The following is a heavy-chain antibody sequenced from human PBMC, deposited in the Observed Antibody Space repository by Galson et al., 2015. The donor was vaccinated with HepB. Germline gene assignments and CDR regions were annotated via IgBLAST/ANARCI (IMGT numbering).Heavy chain of an antibody. CDR1: GFTFSNHA. CDR3: AKATVTTGGHFDY. V-gene: IGHV3-23*01. CDR2: ITGSGTNT. D-gene: IGHD4-17*01. Sequence: SLRLSCAASGFTFSNHAMPWVRQAPGKGLEWVSSITGSGTNTYYADSVKGRFTISRDNSKNTLYLQMNSLRAEDTALYYCAKATVTTGGHFDYWGQGTLVTVSS. J-gene: IGHJ4*02.